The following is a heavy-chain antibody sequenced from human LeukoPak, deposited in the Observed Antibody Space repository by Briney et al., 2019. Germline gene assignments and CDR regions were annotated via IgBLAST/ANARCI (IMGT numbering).Heavy chain of an antibody. CDR1: GFTFSNHW. V-gene: IGHV3-74*01. CDR2: ISNDGSSS. CDR3: AKEMDWVVAAQFDY. J-gene: IGHJ4*02. D-gene: IGHD2-15*01. Sequence: GGSLRLSCAASGFTFSNHWMHWVRQASGKGLVWVSDISNDGSSSSYADSVKGRFTISRDNAKNTLYLQMNSLRAEDTAVYYCAKEMDWVVAAQFDYWGQGTLVTVSS.